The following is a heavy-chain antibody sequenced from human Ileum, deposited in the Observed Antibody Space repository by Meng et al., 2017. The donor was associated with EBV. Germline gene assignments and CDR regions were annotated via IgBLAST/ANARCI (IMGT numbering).Heavy chain of an antibody. J-gene: IGHJ4*02. CDR2: IYHSGGT. V-gene: IGHV4-4*02. D-gene: IGHD2-8*02. CDR3: ARGFVLASTSHNYDY. CDR1: GGSITERNA. Sequence: QLQESGPGLVNPAGTPSHLCAASGGSITERNAWSWVRQPPGQGLEWIGEIYHSGGTNYNPSLKSRVTISVDKSKNEISLKLRSVTAADTAVYYCARGFVLASTSHNYDYWGQGTLVTVSS.